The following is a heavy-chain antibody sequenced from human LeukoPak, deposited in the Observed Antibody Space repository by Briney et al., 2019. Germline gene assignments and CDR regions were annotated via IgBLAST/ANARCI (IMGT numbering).Heavy chain of an antibody. CDR1: GGTFISYA. D-gene: IGHD2-21*02. Sequence: SXXVSCKASGGTFISYAISWVRQAPGQGLEWMGRIIPIFGTANYAQKFQGRVTITTDEYTSTAYMELSSLRSEDTAVYYCAREVTPFDAFDIWGQGTMVTVSS. CDR3: AREVTPFDAFDI. J-gene: IGHJ3*02. V-gene: IGHV1-69*05. CDR2: IIPIFGTA.